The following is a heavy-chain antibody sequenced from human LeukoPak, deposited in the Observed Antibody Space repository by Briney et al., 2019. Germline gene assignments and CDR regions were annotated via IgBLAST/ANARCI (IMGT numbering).Heavy chain of an antibody. Sequence: ASVKVSCKASGYTFTRYAMNWVRQAPGQGLEWMGWINPNSGGTKYAQKFQGRVTMTRDTSINTAYMELNGLRSDDTAVYYCARDPKNFYDSRFDYYYMDVWGKGTTVTISS. CDR2: INPNSGGT. D-gene: IGHD3-22*01. V-gene: IGHV1-2*02. CDR3: ARDPKNFYDSRFDYYYMDV. CDR1: GYTFTRYA. J-gene: IGHJ6*03.